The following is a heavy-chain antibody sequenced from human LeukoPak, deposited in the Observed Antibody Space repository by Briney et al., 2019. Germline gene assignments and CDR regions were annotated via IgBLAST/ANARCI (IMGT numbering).Heavy chain of an antibody. D-gene: IGHD2-2*01. CDR1: GFTFSSSW. CDR2: ISSNGGST. Sequence: GGSLRLSCAASGFTFSSSWMTWVRQAPGKGQEYVSAISSNGGSTYYANSVKGRFTISRDNSKNTLYLQMGSLRAEDMAVYYCARRHQLLTNAFDIWGQGTMVTVSS. V-gene: IGHV3-64*01. J-gene: IGHJ3*02. CDR3: ARRHQLLTNAFDI.